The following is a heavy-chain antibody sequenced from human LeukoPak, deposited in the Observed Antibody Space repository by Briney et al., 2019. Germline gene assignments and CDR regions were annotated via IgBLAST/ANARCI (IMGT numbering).Heavy chain of an antibody. CDR2: ISSSSSYI. D-gene: IGHD3-22*01. CDR1: GLTFSSYS. V-gene: IGHV3-21*01. J-gene: IGHJ6*03. CDR3: ARDRYYDSSGYYYNYYYYMDV. Sequence: GGPLRLSCAASGLTFSSYSMNWVRKAPGKGLEWVSSISSSSSYIYYADSVKGRFTISRDNAKNSLYLQMNSLRAEDTAVYYCARDRYYDSSGYYYNYYYYMDVWGKGTTVTVSS.